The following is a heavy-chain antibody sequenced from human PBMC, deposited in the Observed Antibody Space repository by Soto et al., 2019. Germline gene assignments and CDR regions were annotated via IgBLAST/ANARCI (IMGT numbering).Heavy chain of an antibody. CDR2: VYYSGST. CDR1: GGSISSSSYY. V-gene: IGHV4-39*01. D-gene: IGHD3-22*01. CDR3: ARDFFDSSDYTTNWFDP. Sequence: SETLSLTCTVSGGSISSSSYYWGWIRQPPGKGLEWIGTVYYSGSTYYNPSLKSRVTISVDTSKNQFSLKLTSVTAADAALYYCARDFFDSSDYTTNWFDPWGQGTLVTVSS. J-gene: IGHJ5*02.